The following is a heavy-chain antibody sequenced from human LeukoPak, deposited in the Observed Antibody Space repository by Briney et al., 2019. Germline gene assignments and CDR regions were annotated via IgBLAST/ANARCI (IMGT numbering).Heavy chain of an antibody. CDR2: INPNSGGT. CDR1: GYTFTGYY. CDR3: AREVANYDILTGYYKSYYYGMDV. J-gene: IGHJ6*02. V-gene: IGHV1-2*02. D-gene: IGHD3-9*01. Sequence: GASVKVSCKASGYTFTGYYMHWVRQAPGQGLEWMGWINPNSGGTNYAQKFQGRVTMTRDTSISTAYMELSRLRSDDTAVYYCAREVANYDILTGYYKSYYYGMDVWGQGTTVTVSS.